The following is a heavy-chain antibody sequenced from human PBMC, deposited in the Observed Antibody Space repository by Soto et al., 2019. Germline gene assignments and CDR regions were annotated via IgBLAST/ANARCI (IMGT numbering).Heavy chain of an antibody. J-gene: IGHJ5*02. D-gene: IGHD3-3*01. V-gene: IGHV4-4*07. CDR1: GGSISSYY. CDR3: ERGGTIFGVAEGFDP. CDR2: IYTSGST. Sequence: PSETLSLTCTVSGGSISSYYWSWIRQPAGKGLEWIGRIYTSGSTNYNPSLKSRVTMSVDTFKKQFSLKLSSVTAADTAVYYCERGGTIFGVAEGFDPWGQGTLVTVSS.